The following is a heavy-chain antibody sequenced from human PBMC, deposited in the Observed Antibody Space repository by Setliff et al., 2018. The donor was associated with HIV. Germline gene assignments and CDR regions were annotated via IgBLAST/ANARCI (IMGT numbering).Heavy chain of an antibody. CDR3: ARGQFVSPGPRTHYMVV. D-gene: IGHD3-16*01. CDR1: GGPFSVHN. J-gene: IGHJ6*03. V-gene: IGHV4-34*01. Sequence: SETLSLTCAVHGGPFSVHNWKWVRQPPGKGMEWIGDVSPTGTTNYNPSLGPRLTISVDTSRGRFSLTMRSVTAADTAVYYCARGQFVSPGPRTHYMVVCAKGTSVTVSS. CDR2: VSPTGTT.